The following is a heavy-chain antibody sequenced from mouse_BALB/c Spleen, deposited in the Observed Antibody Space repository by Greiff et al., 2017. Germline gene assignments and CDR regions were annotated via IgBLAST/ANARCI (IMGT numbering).Heavy chain of an antibody. J-gene: IGHJ3*01. CDR2: ISYDGSN. V-gene: IGHV3-6*02. CDR1: GYSITSGYY. Sequence: EVKLEESGPGLVKPSQSLSLTCSVTGYSITSGYYWNWIRQFPGNKLEWMGYISYDGSNNYNPSLKNRISITRDTSKNQFFLKLNSVTTEDTATYYCAREDYRYQAWFAYWGQGTLVTVSA. CDR3: AREDYRYQAWFAY. D-gene: IGHD2-14*01.